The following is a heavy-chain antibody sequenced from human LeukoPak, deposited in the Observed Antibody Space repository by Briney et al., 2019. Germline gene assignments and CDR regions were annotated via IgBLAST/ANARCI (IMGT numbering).Heavy chain of an antibody. CDR2: INPNRGGT. CDR3: ATPIVGATHDAFDI. D-gene: IGHD1-26*01. CDR1: GYTFTGYY. Sequence: ASVKVSCKASGYTFTGYYMHWVRQAPGQGLEWMGWINPNRGGTNYAQKFQGRVTMTRDTSIRTAYMELSRLRSDDTAVYYCATPIVGATHDAFDIWGQGTMVTVSS. J-gene: IGHJ3*02. V-gene: IGHV1-2*02.